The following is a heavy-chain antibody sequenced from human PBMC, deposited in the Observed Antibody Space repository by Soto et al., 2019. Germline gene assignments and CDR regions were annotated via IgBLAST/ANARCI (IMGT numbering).Heavy chain of an antibody. J-gene: IGHJ6*02. D-gene: IGHD3-10*01. CDR2: IVVGSGNT. V-gene: IGHV1-58*01. Sequence: SVKVSCKASGFTFTSSAVQWVRQARGQRLEWTGWIVVGSGNTNYAQKFQERVTITRDMSTSTAYMELSSLRSEDTAVYYCAADSPYGSGSYYYYYGMDVWGQGTTVTVSS. CDR1: GFTFTSSA. CDR3: AADSPYGSGSYYYYYGMDV.